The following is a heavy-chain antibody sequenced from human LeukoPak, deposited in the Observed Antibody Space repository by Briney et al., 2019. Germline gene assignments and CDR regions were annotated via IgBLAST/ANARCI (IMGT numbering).Heavy chain of an antibody. CDR2: ISSSGSTI. CDR1: GFTFSDYY. CDR3: ARVLWFGEKFYWYFDL. Sequence: GGSLRLSCAASGFTFSDYYMSWIRQAPGKGLEWVSYISSSGSTIYYADSVKGRFTISRDNAKNSLYLQMNSLRAEDTALYYCARVLWFGEKFYWYFDLWGRGTLVTVSS. J-gene: IGHJ2*01. D-gene: IGHD3-10*01. V-gene: IGHV3-11*01.